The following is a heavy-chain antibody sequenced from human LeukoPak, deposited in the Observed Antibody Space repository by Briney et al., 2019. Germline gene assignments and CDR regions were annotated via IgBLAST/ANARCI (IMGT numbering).Heavy chain of an antibody. CDR2: IYSDGTT. CDR1: GFTVSSNY. J-gene: IGHJ4*02. Sequence: GGSLRLSCAASGFTVSSNYMSCVRQAPGKGLEWVSIIYSDGTTYYTDSVKGRFTISRHNSKNMLYLQMNSLRPEDTAVYYCAREGGTTVIDWGQGTLVTVSS. V-gene: IGHV3-53*04. CDR3: AREGGTTVID. D-gene: IGHD1-1*01.